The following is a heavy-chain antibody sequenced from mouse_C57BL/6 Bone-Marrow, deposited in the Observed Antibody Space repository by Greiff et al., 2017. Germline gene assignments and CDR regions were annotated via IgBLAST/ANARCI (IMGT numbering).Heavy chain of an antibody. CDR3: AKGYFDV. J-gene: IGHJ1*03. V-gene: IGHV1-82*01. Sequence: QVQLQQSAPELVKPGASVKISCKASGYAFSSSWMDWVKQRPGKGLEWIGRIYPGDGDTNYNGKFKGKATLTADKSSSTAYMQLSSLTSEDSAVYFCAKGYFDVWGTGTTVTVSS. CDR2: IYPGDGDT. CDR1: GYAFSSSW.